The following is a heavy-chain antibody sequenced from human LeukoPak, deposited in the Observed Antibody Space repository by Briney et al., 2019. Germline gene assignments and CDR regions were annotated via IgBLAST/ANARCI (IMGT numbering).Heavy chain of an antibody. CDR1: GGTFSSYA. D-gene: IGHD1-1*01. Sequence: GSSVKVSCKASGGTFSSYAISWVGQAPGQGLEGMGGIIPIFGTANYARKFQGRVTITADESTSTAYMELSSLRSEDTAVYYCARELDGPEGGYYFDYWGQGTLVTVSS. V-gene: IGHV1-69*01. CDR3: ARELDGPEGGYYFDY. CDR2: IIPIFGTA. J-gene: IGHJ4*02.